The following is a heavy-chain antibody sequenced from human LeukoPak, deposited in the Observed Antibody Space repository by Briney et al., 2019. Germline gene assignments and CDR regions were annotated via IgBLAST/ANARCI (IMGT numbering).Heavy chain of an antibody. CDR1: GFTFSSYG. D-gene: IGHD4-17*01. CDR2: ISCDGSNK. V-gene: IGHV3-30*18. CDR3: AKDIGGTVTSDY. J-gene: IGHJ4*02. Sequence: GGSLRPSCAASGFTFSSYGMHWVRQAPGKGLEWVAVISCDGSNKYYADSVKGRFTISRDNSKNTLYLQMNSLRAEDTAVYYCAKDIGGTVTSDYWGQGTLVTVSS.